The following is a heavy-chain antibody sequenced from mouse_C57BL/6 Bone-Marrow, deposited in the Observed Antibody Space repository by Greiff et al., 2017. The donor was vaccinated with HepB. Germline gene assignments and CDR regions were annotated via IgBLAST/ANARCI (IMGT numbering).Heavy chain of an antibody. CDR2: IDPEDGET. CDR3: AREGYYCGSSDY. CDR1: GSNIKDYY. V-gene: IGHV14-2*01. Sequence: VQLQQSGAELVKPGASVKLSCTASGSNIKDYYMHWVKQRTEQGLEWIGRIDPEDGETKSAPKFQGKATLTADTSSNTTYLQLSSLTSEDTAVYYCAREGYYCGSSDYWRQGTTLRVSS. D-gene: IGHD1-1*01. J-gene: IGHJ2*01.